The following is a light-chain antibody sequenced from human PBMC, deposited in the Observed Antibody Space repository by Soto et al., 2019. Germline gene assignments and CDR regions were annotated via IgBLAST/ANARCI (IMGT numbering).Light chain of an antibody. CDR1: QSVSSN. CDR3: HPHNNWWT. J-gene: IGKJ1*01. V-gene: IGKV3-15*01. CDR2: GAS. Sequence: EVVRTQSPATLSVSPGERATLSGRASQSVSSNLAWYQQKPGQAPSLLIYGASTRAAGIPARFSVIGSGTDFTLPLTSLKSEEFGVDDCHPHNNWWTFCPLTKGDIK.